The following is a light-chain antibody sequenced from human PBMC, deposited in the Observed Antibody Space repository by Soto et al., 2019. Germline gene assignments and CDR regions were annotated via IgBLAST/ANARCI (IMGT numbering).Light chain of an antibody. V-gene: IGKV2-28*01. CDR1: QSLLHSGGHNF. Sequence: DIVMTQSPVSLPVTPGAPASISCRASQSLLHSGGHNFLDWYLQKPGQSPQVLIYLGSNRASGVPDRFSGSGSGADFTLEISRVEAEDVGVYYCMQTLQTPLTFGGGTKVEIK. CDR3: MQTLQTPLT. J-gene: IGKJ4*01. CDR2: LGS.